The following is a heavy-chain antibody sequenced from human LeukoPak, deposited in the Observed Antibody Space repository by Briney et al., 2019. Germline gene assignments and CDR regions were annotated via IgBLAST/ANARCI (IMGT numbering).Heavy chain of an antibody. Sequence: GGSLRLSCAASGFTFSSYGMHWVRQAPGKGLEWVAVISYDGSNKYYADSAKGRFTISRDNSKNTLYLQMNSLRAEDTAVYYCAKASRGSYGDYSPFDYWGQGTLVTVSS. D-gene: IGHD4-17*01. CDR3: AKASRGSYGDYSPFDY. V-gene: IGHV3-30*18. J-gene: IGHJ4*02. CDR1: GFTFSSYG. CDR2: ISYDGSNK.